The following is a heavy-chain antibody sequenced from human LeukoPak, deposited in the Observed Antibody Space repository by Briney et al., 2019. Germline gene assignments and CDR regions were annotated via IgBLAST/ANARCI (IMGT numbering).Heavy chain of an antibody. Sequence: GGSLRLSCAASGFTFSSYSMNWVRQAPGKRLEWVSSISSSSSYIYYADSVKGRFTISRDNAKNSLYLQMNSLRAEDTAVYYCAAWELLSAFDIWGQGTMVTVSS. D-gene: IGHD1-26*01. J-gene: IGHJ3*02. CDR1: GFTFSSYS. V-gene: IGHV3-21*01. CDR2: ISSSSSYI. CDR3: AAWELLSAFDI.